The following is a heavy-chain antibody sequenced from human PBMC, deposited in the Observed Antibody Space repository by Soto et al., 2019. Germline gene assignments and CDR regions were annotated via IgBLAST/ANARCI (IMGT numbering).Heavy chain of an antibody. D-gene: IGHD6-19*01. V-gene: IGHV4-38-2*02. CDR2: IYHGGTT. CDR1: GYSISRGSY. Sequence: SETLSLTCTVSGYSISRGSYWAWIRQPPGKGPEWIASIYHGGTTFYNPSLKSRITISVDTSNNQFSLKLTSVTAADTAVYYCARVHAMVVAGSTSDYWGHGTLVTVSS. CDR3: ARVHAMVVAGSTSDY. J-gene: IGHJ4*01.